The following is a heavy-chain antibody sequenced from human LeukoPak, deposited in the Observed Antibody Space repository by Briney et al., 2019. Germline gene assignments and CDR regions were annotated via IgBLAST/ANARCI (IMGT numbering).Heavy chain of an antibody. V-gene: IGHV3-7*03. Sequence: GGSLRLSCAASGFTFSSYWMSWVRQAPGKGLEWVANIKQDGSEKYYVDSVKGRFTISRDNAKNSLYLQMNSLRAEDTALYYCVKASSSSPQYNWFDAWGQGTLVTVSS. CDR3: VKASSSSPQYNWFDA. CDR2: IKQDGSEK. J-gene: IGHJ5*02. D-gene: IGHD6-6*01. CDR1: GFTFSSYW.